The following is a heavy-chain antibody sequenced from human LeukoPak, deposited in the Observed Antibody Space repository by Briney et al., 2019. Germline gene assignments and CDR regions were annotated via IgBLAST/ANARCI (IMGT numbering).Heavy chain of an antibody. Sequence: ASVKVSCKASGYTFTRNAINWVRQAPGQGLEWMGWINTDTGNPTYGHDFAERFVFSLDTSVSAAYLQIRGLKADDTAVYFCARTSSWHDALDLWGQGTMVTVSS. V-gene: IGHV7-4-1*01. D-gene: IGHD6-13*01. J-gene: IGHJ3*01. CDR1: GYTFTRNA. CDR3: ARTSSWHDALDL. CDR2: INTDTGNP.